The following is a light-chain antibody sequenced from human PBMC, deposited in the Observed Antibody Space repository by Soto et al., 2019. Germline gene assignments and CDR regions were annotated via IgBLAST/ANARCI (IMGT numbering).Light chain of an antibody. CDR1: QTISSW. CDR3: QQFNNWPVT. CDR2: DAS. V-gene: IGKV1-5*01. J-gene: IGKJ3*01. Sequence: DIQMTQSPSTLSASVRDRVTITCRASQTISSWLAWFQQRPGKPPKLLIYDASTLQSGVPSRFSGTASGTDFTLTINSLQPEDFATYYCQQFNNWPVTFGPGTKVDIK.